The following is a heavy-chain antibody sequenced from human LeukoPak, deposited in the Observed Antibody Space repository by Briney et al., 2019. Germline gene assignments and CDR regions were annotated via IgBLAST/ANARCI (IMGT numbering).Heavy chain of an antibody. V-gene: IGHV3-21*05. CDR1: GFTFSSNS. D-gene: IGHD3-9*01. CDR3: ARDAARLRYFVWLWVDAFDI. Sequence: GGTLRLSCAASGFTFSSNSMNWGRQAQGKGLEWESYISSSSSYIYYADSVKGRFTISRHNAKNSLYLQMNRLRAEVTAVYYCARDAARLRYFVWLWVDAFDIWGQGTMVTVSS. J-gene: IGHJ3*02. CDR2: ISSSSSYI.